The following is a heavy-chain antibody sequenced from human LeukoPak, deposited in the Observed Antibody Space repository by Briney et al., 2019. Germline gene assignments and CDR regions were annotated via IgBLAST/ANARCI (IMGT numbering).Heavy chain of an antibody. CDR3: ARGWLQPYWYFDL. V-gene: IGHV1-18*01. J-gene: IGHJ2*01. Sequence: GASVKVSCKASGYTFTNYGISWVRQAPGQGLEWMGWISPYNGNADYAQKLQGRVTMTADTSTTTAYMELRSLRSDDTAVYYCARGWLQPYWYFDLWGRGTLVTVSS. CDR1: GYTFTNYG. CDR2: ISPYNGNA. D-gene: IGHD5-24*01.